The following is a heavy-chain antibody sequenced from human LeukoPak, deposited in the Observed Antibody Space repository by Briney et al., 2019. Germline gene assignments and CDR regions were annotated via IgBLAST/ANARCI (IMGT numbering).Heavy chain of an antibody. CDR3: AKDRIPVAGRQDIWDY. CDR1: GFTFSNYA. D-gene: IGHD6-19*01. CDR2: ISGSGDRT. Sequence: PGGSLRLSCVGAGFTFSNYAMTWVRQAPGKGLGWVSGISGSGDRTYYADSVKGRFTISRDSSKNTLYLQMNSLTDDDSAVYYCAKDRIPVAGRQDIWDYWGQGTLVTVSS. V-gene: IGHV3-23*01. J-gene: IGHJ4*02.